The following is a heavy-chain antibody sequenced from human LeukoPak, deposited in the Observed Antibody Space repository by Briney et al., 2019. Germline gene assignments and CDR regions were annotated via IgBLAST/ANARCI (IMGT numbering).Heavy chain of an antibody. CDR3: AIDFSPAATWFDP. J-gene: IGHJ5*02. Sequence: GRSLRLSCAASGFTFSTYGMHWVHQAPGKGLEWVAVIWFDGINKYYADSVKGRFTISRDNSYNTLYLQMNSLRVEDTAVYYCAIDFSPAATWFDPWGQGTLVTVSS. CDR1: GFTFSTYG. V-gene: IGHV3-33*01. CDR2: IWFDGINK. D-gene: IGHD2-15*01.